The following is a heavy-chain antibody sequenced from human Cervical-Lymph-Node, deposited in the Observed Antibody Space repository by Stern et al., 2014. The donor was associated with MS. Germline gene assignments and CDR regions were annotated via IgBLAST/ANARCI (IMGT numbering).Heavy chain of an antibody. CDR1: GDAFSNFD. V-gene: IGHV1-69*01. CDR3: ARHQGGIAAY. D-gene: IGHD6-13*01. CDR2: ITPLFGTA. Sequence: VQLVQSGAEVKKPGSSVKVSCKASGDAFSNFDIGWVRQAPGKGPEWVGGITPLFGTANYAQRFQGRVTFTADESTSTTYMELRSLRSEDTAIYYCARHQGGIAAYWGQGTLVTVST. J-gene: IGHJ4*02.